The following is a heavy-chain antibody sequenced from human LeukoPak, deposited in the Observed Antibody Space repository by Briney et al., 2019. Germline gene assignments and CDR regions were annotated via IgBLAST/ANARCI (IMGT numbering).Heavy chain of an antibody. D-gene: IGHD3-3*01. CDR1: GGTFSSYA. CDR2: IFPIFGIA. J-gene: IGHJ6*02. Sequence: SVKVSCKASGGTFSSYAISWVRQAPGQGREWMGRIFPIFGIANYAQKFHGRVTIAADKSASTAYMELNSLRSEDKAVYYCARGSASTIFLIYYYYGMDVWGQGTTVTVSS. CDR3: ARGSASTIFLIYYYYGMDV. V-gene: IGHV1-69*04.